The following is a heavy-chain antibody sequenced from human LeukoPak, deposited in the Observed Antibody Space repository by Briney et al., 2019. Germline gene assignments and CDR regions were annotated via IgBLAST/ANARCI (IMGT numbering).Heavy chain of an antibody. V-gene: IGHV1-69*04. Sequence: SVKVSCKASGATFSSYAINWVRQAPGQGLEWMGRIIPMLGTVNYAQKFQGRVTIIADKFTSTAYMELSSLRSEDTAVYYCARDQKVGATPYFGMDVWGQGTTVTVSS. J-gene: IGHJ6*02. CDR1: GATFSSYA. CDR2: IIPMLGTV. D-gene: IGHD1-26*01. CDR3: ARDQKVGATPYFGMDV.